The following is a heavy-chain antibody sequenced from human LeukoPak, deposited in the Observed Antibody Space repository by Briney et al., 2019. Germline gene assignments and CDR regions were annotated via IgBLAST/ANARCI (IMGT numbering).Heavy chain of an antibody. CDR3: AKDQSSYDSTGYRYFNY. V-gene: IGHV3-30*02. CDR2: IRYDGSNK. Sequence: GGSLRLSCAASGFTFSSSGMHWVRQAPGKGLEWVAFIRYDGSNKYYADSVKGRFTISRDNSENTLYLQMNSLRAEDAAIYYCAKDQSSYDSTGYRYFNYWGQRTLVTVS. CDR1: GFTFSSSG. J-gene: IGHJ4*02. D-gene: IGHD3-22*01.